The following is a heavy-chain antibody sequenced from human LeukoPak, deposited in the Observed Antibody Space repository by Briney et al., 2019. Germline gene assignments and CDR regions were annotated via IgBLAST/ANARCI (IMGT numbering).Heavy chain of an antibody. D-gene: IGHD2-2*01. V-gene: IGHV4-4*07. CDR1: GVSIGIYY. J-gene: IGHJ5*02. CDR2: IFTSGIA. Sequence: SETLSLTCTVSGVSIGIYYWNWLRQPAGKGLEWIGRIFTSGIANYNPSLKSRVTMSVDTSKNQFSLNLSSVTAEDTAVYYCTTDPLDVVVPAAMTYHVIPWFDPWGQGTLVTVSS. CDR3: TTDPLDVVVPAAMTYHVIPWFDP.